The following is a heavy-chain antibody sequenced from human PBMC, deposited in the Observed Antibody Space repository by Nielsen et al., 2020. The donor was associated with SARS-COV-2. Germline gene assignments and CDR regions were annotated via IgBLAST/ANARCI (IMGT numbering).Heavy chain of an antibody. D-gene: IGHD1-20*01. CDR3: ARDREYNWIPGAAFDI. Sequence: GESLKISCAASGFTFSSYSMNWVRQAPGKGLEWVSSISSSSSYIYYADSVKGRFTISRDNAKNSLYLQMNSLRAEDTAVYYCARDREYNWIPGAAFDIWGQGTMVTVSS. J-gene: IGHJ3*02. CDR2: ISSSSSYI. CDR1: GFTFSSYS. V-gene: IGHV3-21*01.